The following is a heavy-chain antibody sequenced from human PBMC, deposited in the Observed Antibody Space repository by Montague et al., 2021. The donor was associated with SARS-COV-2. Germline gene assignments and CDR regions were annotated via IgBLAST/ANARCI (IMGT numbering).Heavy chain of an antibody. CDR2: INHSGST. Sequence: SETLSLTCAVYGGSFSNYYWSWIRQPPGKGLEWIGEINHSGSTNXXPSRKRRVTISVDTSKNQFSLKLSLVTAADTAVYYCAGGGTVTTFFAPKRTRRYNWFDPWGQGTLVTVSS. D-gene: IGHD3-3*01. CDR3: AGGGTVTTFFAPKRTRRYNWFDP. V-gene: IGHV4-34*01. CDR1: GGSFSNYY. J-gene: IGHJ5*02.